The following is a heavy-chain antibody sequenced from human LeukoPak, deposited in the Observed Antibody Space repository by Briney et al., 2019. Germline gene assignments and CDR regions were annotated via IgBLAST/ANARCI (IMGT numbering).Heavy chain of an antibody. Sequence: SETLSLTCTVSGGSISSYYWSWIRQPPGKGLEGIGYIYTSGSTNYNPSLKSRVTISVDTSKNQFSLKLSSVTAADTAVYYCARLEVAHGRYFDYWGQGTLVTVSS. CDR2: IYTSGST. CDR1: GGSISSYY. V-gene: IGHV4-4*09. J-gene: IGHJ4*02. CDR3: ARLEVAHGRYFDY. D-gene: IGHD1-26*01.